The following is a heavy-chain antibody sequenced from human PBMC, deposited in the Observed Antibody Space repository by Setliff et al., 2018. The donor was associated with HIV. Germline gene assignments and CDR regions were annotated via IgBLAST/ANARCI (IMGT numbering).Heavy chain of an antibody. J-gene: IGHJ3*02. CDR3: ARVPYRSAWFSGGHDAFDI. CDR2: ISTYNGNT. CDR1: GYTFNNYG. D-gene: IGHD6-19*01. V-gene: IGHV1-18*01. Sequence: GASVKVSCKASGYTFNNYGISWVRQAPGQGLEWMGWISTYNGNTNYAQKFQGRVTLTTDTSTNTAYMELRGLRSDDTAVYFCARVPYRSAWFSGGHDAFDIWGQGTMVTVSS.